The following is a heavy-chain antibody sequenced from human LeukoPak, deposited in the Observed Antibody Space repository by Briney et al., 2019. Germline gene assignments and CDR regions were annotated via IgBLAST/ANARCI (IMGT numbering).Heavy chain of an antibody. D-gene: IGHD5-24*01. Sequence: SETLSLTCTVSGASMSSFYWSWIRQSPGKGLEWIGYIYSSGSTNYNPSLKSRVTISVDTSKSQFSLKLSSVTAADTAVYFCSREGRWLQLGFDYWGRGSLVAVSS. CDR1: GASMSSFY. V-gene: IGHV4-59*01. J-gene: IGHJ4*02. CDR2: IYSSGST. CDR3: SREGRWLQLGFDY.